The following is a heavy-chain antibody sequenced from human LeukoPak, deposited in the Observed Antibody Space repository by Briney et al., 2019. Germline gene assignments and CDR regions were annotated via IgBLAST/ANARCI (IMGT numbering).Heavy chain of an antibody. V-gene: IGHV3-7*04. CDR1: EFTFSNYW. CDR2: TKQDGSEN. D-gene: IGHD5-18*01. J-gene: IGHJ4*02. CDR3: ARDRRYSYIDY. Sequence: GSLRLSCAASEFTFSNYWMNWVRQAPGKGLEGVANTKQDGSENYYVDSVKGRFTISRDNAKNSLYLQMNSLRAEDTAVYYCARDRRYSYIDYWGQGTLVTVSS.